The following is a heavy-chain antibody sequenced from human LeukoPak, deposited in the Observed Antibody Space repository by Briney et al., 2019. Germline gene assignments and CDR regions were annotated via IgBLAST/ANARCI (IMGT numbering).Heavy chain of an antibody. CDR2: IRNRAKSHTT. V-gene: IGHV3-72*01. CDR3: AREAYCISTSCYETDAFDI. CDR1: GFTFSDHF. J-gene: IGHJ3*02. D-gene: IGHD2-2*01. Sequence: GGSLRLSCAGSGFTFSDHFMDWVRQAPGKGLEWLGHIRNRAKSHTTEYAASVKGRFTISRDDSKDSVYLQMNSLKTEDTAVYYCAREAYCISTSCYETDAFDIWGQGAMVTVSS.